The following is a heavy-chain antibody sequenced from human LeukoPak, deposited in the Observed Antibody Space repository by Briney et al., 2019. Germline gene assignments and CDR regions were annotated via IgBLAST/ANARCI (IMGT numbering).Heavy chain of an antibody. CDR2: ISGSGGST. V-gene: IGHV3-23*01. CDR1: GFTFSSYA. CDR3: AGNCSSTSCYSRGGAFDI. J-gene: IGHJ3*02. D-gene: IGHD2-2*01. Sequence: GGSLRLSCAASGFTFSSYAMSWVRQAPGKGLESVSAISGSGGSTYYADSVKGRFTISRDNSKNTLYLQMNSLRAEDTAVYYCAGNCSSTSCYSRGGAFDIWGQGTMVTVSS.